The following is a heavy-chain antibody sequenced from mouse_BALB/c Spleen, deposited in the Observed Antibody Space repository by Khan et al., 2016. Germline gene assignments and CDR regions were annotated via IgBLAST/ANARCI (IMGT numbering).Heavy chain of an antibody. D-gene: IGHD2-14*01. CDR2: INSNSGST. V-gene: IGHV5-6-3*01. CDR1: GFTFSTYA. J-gene: IGHJ4*01. CDR3: ARVRQAVDY. Sequence: EVELVESGGGLVQPGGSLKLSCAASGFTFSTYAMSWVRQTPDKRLELVATINSNSGSTYYPDNVKGRFTISRDNAKNTLYLQMSSLKSEDTAMHYCARVRQAVDYWGQGTSVTVSS.